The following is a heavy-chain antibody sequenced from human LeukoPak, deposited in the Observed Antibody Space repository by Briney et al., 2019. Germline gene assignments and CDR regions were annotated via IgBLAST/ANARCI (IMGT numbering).Heavy chain of an antibody. CDR2: IYYSGST. J-gene: IGHJ4*02. CDR3: ARDSQQPWAYL. Sequence: PSETLSLTCTVSGGSISDYYWSWFRQPPGKGPEWIGYIYYSGSTSYNPSLRSRVTISIDTSANRFSLELNSVTTADTAVYYCARDSQQPWAYLWGQGTLVTVSS. CDR1: GGSISDYY. D-gene: IGHD1-1*01. V-gene: IGHV4-59*01.